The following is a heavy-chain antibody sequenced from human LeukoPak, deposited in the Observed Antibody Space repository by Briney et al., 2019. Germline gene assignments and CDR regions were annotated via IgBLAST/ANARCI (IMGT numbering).Heavy chain of an antibody. CDR2: IYHSGST. D-gene: IGHD4-17*01. CDR1: GYSISSGYY. J-gene: IGHJ4*02. CDR3: ASGDYEGAFDY. Sequence: SETLSLTCTVSGYSISSGYYWGWIRQPPGKGLEWIGSIYHSGSTYYNPSLKSRVTISVDTSKNQFSLKLGSVTAADTAVYYCASGDYEGAFDYWGQGTLVTVSS. V-gene: IGHV4-38-2*02.